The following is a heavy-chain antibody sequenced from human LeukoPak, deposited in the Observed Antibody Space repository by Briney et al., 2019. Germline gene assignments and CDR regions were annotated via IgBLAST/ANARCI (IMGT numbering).Heavy chain of an antibody. D-gene: IGHD3-22*01. Sequence: PSETLSLTCTVYGGSFSGYYWSWIRQPPGKGLEWIGKINHSGSTNYNPSLKSRVTISVDTSKNQFSLKLSSVTAADTAVYYCASLPYDSSGYFLSWGQGTLVTVSS. V-gene: IGHV4-34*01. CDR3: ASLPYDSSGYFLS. J-gene: IGHJ5*02. CDR2: INHSGST. CDR1: GGSFSGYY.